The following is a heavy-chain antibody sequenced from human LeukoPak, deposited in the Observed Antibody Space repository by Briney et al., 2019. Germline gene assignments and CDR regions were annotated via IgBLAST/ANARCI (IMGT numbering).Heavy chain of an antibody. CDR3: ARSGRKGTLVPAALFDKRYYFYYYMDV. CDR1: GFTFDDYA. V-gene: IGHV3-20*04. J-gene: IGHJ6*03. Sequence: GGSLRLSCAASGFTFDDYAMSWVRHAPGKGLEWVSGINWSVGSTGYAYSVKGRFTVSRDNAKNSLYMQMNTLRAPNTPLYYWARSGRKGTLVPAALFDKRYYFYYYMDVWGKGTTVSVSS. D-gene: IGHD2-2*01. CDR2: INWSVGST.